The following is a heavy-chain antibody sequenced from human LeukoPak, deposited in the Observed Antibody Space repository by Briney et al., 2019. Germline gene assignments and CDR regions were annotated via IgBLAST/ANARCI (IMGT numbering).Heavy chain of an antibody. CDR2: IIPIFGTA. V-gene: IGHV1-69*05. Sequence: SVKVSCKASGGTFSSYAISWVRQAPGQGLGWMGGIIPIFGTANYAQKFQGRVTITTDESTSTAYMELSSLRSEDTAVYYCARVEPDYGDYVNYYYMDVWGKGTTVTVSS. D-gene: IGHD4-17*01. CDR3: ARVEPDYGDYVNYYYMDV. J-gene: IGHJ6*03. CDR1: GGTFSSYA.